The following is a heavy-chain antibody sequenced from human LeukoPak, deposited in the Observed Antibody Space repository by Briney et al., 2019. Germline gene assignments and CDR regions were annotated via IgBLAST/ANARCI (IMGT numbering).Heavy chain of an antibody. Sequence: SETLSLTCTLSGGSIRIYYCSWIRDPPGKGLGWIGYVHYSGSTNYTPSPKSRATISVDTSKSQFSLKLSSVTAADTAIYYCARGYSSSWYYFDYWGQGALVTVSS. CDR1: GGSIRIYY. D-gene: IGHD6-13*01. J-gene: IGHJ4*02. V-gene: IGHV4-59*08. CDR3: ARGYSSSWYYFDY. CDR2: VHYSGST.